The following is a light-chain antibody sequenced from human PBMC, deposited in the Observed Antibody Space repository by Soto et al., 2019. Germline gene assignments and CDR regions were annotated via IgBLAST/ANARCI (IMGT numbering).Light chain of an antibody. CDR2: DAS. CDR1: QSISNR. J-gene: IGKJ1*01. CDR3: QHYGGMWA. V-gene: IGKV1-5*01. Sequence: IQVSKSASTLSASVGDRITISCRASQSISNRLAWYQQKPGKAPKVLIYDASNLESGVPSRFSGSGSGTEFILSINSLQPDDFATYYCQHYGGMWAFGQGTKVDIK.